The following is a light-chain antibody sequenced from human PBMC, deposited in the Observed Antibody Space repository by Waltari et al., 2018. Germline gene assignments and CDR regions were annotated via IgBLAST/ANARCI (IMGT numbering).Light chain of an antibody. J-gene: IGKJ1*01. CDR1: QTIGLS. CDR2: HAS. Sequence: TVMTQSPATLSVSPGDRATLSCRTSQTIGLSLARYQQKPGQAPRLLIYHASTRATGIPARFSGSGSESEFTLTISSLQSEDVAVYYCQQYNRWPPGTFGQGTRVEI. V-gene: IGKV3-15*01. CDR3: QQYNRWPPGT.